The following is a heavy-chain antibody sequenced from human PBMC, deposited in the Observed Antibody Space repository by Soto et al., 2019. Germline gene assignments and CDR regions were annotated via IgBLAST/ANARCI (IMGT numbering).Heavy chain of an antibody. D-gene: IGHD6-19*01. Sequence: QVQLVQSGTEVKTSGASVKVSCKATGYSFTSYDINWLRQDTGQGPEWMGWVNPNTGDTGLAQRFQARVTLSSDTAINTAYVEVSSLRPDDTAIYFCARAPRPAAIAVLDHWGQGTLVAVSS. CDR2: VNPNTGDT. J-gene: IGHJ4*02. V-gene: IGHV1-8*01. CDR1: GYSFTSYD. CDR3: ARAPRPAAIAVLDH.